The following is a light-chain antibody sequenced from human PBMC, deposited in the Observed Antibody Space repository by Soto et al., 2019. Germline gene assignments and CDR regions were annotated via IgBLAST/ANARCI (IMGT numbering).Light chain of an antibody. CDR2: GAS. V-gene: IGKV4-1*01. CDR3: QQYYTTPHT. J-gene: IGKJ2*01. CDR1: QNLLYWYDNKNH. Sequence: DVVMTQSPDSLAVSLGERATINCKSSQNLLYWYDNKNHLAWYQQKPGQPPKLLIYGASTRESGVPDRFSGSWSRTDFTLTISSLQAEDVAVYYCQQYYTTPHTFGQGTKLESK.